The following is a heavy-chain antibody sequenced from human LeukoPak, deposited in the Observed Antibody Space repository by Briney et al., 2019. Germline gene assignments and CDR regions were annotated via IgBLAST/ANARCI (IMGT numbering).Heavy chain of an antibody. Sequence: SETLSLTCTVSGDSISSYYWSWIRQPPGKGLEWIGYIYYSGSTNYNPSLKSRVTISVDTSKNQFSLKLSSVTAADTAVYYCVRGDTYFDYWGQGTLVTVSS. CDR1: GDSISSYY. CDR3: VRGDTYFDY. V-gene: IGHV4-59*01. D-gene: IGHD5-18*01. CDR2: IYYSGST. J-gene: IGHJ4*02.